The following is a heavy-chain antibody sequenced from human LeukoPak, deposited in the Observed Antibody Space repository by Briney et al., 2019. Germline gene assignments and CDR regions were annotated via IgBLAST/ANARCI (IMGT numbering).Heavy chain of an antibody. CDR2: INPRDGSR. Sequence: ASVKVSCKASGYTFTNYYMHWVRQAPGQGLEWMGIINPRDGSRSYAQKFQGRVTMTRDTSKSTVYTELSSLRSEDTAAYYCVRAYNREAVTCPTNAPFDYWGQGTLVPVSS. D-gene: IGHD1-14*01. CDR3: VRAYNREAVTCPTNAPFDY. CDR1: GYTFTNYY. V-gene: IGHV1-46*01. J-gene: IGHJ4*02.